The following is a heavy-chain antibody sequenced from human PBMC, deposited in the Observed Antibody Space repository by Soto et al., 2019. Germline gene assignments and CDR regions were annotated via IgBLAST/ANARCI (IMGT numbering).Heavy chain of an antibody. CDR2: IIPIYGTS. Sequence: QVQLVQSGAELKKPGSSVKVSCKASGGTFRNFTISWVSQAPGQGPEWVAGIIPIYGTSNYADDFRGRITLTADESTATAYLELSSLRSEDTAIYYCPTGIRDGYNYWYFDLWGRGTLVTVSS. D-gene: IGHD2-21*02. CDR3: PTGIRDGYNYWYFDL. J-gene: IGHJ2*01. V-gene: IGHV1-69*01. CDR1: GGTFRNFT.